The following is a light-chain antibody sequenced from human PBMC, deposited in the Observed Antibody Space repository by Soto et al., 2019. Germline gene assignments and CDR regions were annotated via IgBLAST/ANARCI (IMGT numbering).Light chain of an antibody. Sequence: DIQLTQSPSFLSASVGDRVTITCRASQDISSFLAWYQQKPGKAPNLLIHTASTLQGGVPSRFSGSGSGSEFTLTISSLQPEDFATYYCQQRKGYPITFGQGTRLEIK. CDR3: QQRKGYPIT. V-gene: IGKV1-9*01. CDR2: TAS. J-gene: IGKJ5*01. CDR1: QDISSF.